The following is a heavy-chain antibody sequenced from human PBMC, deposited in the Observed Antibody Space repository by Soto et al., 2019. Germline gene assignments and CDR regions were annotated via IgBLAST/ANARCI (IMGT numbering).Heavy chain of an antibody. D-gene: IGHD3-10*01. J-gene: IGHJ6*03. CDR1: GFTFSDYY. Sequence: GGSLRLSCAASGFTFSDYYMSWIRQAPGKGLEWVSYISSSGSTIYYADSVKGRFTISRDNAKNSLYLQMNSLRAEDTAVYYCARDAILLWFGELPESYYYYMDFWGKGTTVTISS. CDR2: ISSSGSTI. V-gene: IGHV3-11*01. CDR3: ARDAILLWFGELPESYYYYMDF.